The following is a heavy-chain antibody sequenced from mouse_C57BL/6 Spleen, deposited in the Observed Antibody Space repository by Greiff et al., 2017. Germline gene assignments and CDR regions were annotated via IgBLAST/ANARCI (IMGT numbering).Heavy chain of an antibody. D-gene: IGHD2-3*01. J-gene: IGHJ3*01. CDR3: AREEGYDGYYGGFAY. Sequence: EVQLQESGPGMVKPSQSLSLTCTVTGYSITSGYDWHWIRHFPGNQLEWMGYISYSGSTNYNPSLKSRISITHDTSTNHFFLKLNSVTTEATATYYCAREEGYDGYYGGFAYWGQGTLVTVSA. CDR1: GYSITSGYD. CDR2: ISYSGST. V-gene: IGHV3-1*01.